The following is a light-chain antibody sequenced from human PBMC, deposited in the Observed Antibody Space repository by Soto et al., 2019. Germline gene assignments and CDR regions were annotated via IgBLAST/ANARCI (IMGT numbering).Light chain of an antibody. Sequence: QSVLKQPPSVSGAPGQGGTLSFAGTSSNIGAGYDVHWYQQVPGTAPKLLIYTNSNRPSGVPDRFSGSKSGTSASLAITGRQAADESDYYCQSYDSSLSALVFGGGTKLTVL. J-gene: IGLJ3*02. V-gene: IGLV1-40*01. CDR2: TNS. CDR3: QSYDSSLSALV. CDR1: SSNIGAGYD.